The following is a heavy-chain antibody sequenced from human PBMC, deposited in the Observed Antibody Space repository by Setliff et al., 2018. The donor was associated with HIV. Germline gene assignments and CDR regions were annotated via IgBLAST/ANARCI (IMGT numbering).Heavy chain of an antibody. CDR3: ARAAISTIFGVVKNPHNYYMDV. CDR1: GYTFTSYA. J-gene: IGHJ6*03. D-gene: IGHD3-3*01. V-gene: IGHV1-3*01. CDR2: INAGNGNT. Sequence: ASVKVSCKASGYTFTSYAMHWVRQAPGQRLEWMGWINAGNGNTKYSQKFQGRVTITRDTSASAAYMELSSLRSEDTAVYYCARAAISTIFGVVKNPHNYYMDVWGKGTTVTVSS.